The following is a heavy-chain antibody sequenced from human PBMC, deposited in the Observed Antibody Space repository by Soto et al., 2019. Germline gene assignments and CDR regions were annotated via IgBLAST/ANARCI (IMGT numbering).Heavy chain of an antibody. Sequence: QITLKESGPTLVKPTQTLTLTCTFSGFSLSTSGAGVGWIRQPPGEALEWLSLFYWDDNRRYNPSLSSRLTITKDTSKNQVVLTMTNMGPMDTAMYYCVSGRFPHWFDPWGQGALVTVSS. CDR2: FYWDDNR. CDR1: GFSLSTSGAG. V-gene: IGHV2-5*02. CDR3: VSGRFPHWFDP. D-gene: IGHD3-10*01. J-gene: IGHJ5*02.